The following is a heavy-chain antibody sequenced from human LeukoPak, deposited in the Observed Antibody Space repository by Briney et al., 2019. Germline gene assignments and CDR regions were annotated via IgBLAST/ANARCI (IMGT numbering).Heavy chain of an antibody. CDR1: GFTFSSYW. CDR2: ISGSGGST. D-gene: IGHD1-26*01. J-gene: IGHJ3*02. V-gene: IGHV3-23*01. CDR3: AKDPPVGATNPDDAFDI. Sequence: GGSLRLSCAASGFTFSSYWMHWVRQAPGKGLEWVSAISGSGGSTYYADSVKGRFTISRDNSKNTLYLQMNSLRAEDTAVYYCAKDPPVGATNPDDAFDIWGQGTMVTVSS.